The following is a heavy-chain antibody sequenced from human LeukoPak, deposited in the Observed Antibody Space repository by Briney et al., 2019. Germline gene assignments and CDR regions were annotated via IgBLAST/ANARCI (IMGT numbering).Heavy chain of an antibody. Sequence: GASVKVSSKASGYTFTSYAMHWVRQAPGQRREWMGWINAGNGNTKYLQKFQGRVTITRDTSASTAYMELSSLRPEDTAVYYCGRGSEGGYSYGGGGYWGQGTLVTVSS. V-gene: IGHV1-3*01. CDR3: GRGSEGGYSYGGGGY. D-gene: IGHD5-18*01. J-gene: IGHJ4*02. CDR1: GYTFTSYA. CDR2: INAGNGNT.